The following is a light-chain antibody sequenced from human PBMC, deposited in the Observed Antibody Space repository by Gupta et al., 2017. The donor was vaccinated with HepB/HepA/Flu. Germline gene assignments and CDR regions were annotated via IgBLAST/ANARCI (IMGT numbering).Light chain of an antibody. CDR1: SGSIASNY. J-gene: IGLJ2*01. Sequence: NFMLTQPHSVSESSGKTVPISCTRSSGSIASNYVQWYQQRPGSAPTTVIYEDNQRPSGVPDRFSGSSDSSSNSASLTISGLKTEDEADYYCQSYDSSNVVFGGGTKLTVL. CDR3: QSYDSSNVV. V-gene: IGLV6-57*03. CDR2: EDN.